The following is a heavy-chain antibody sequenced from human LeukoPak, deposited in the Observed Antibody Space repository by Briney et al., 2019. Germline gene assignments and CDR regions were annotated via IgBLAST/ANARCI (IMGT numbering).Heavy chain of an antibody. CDR3: ARSPRSSWSYYFDY. CDR1: GYTFTSYY. Sequence: ASVKVSCKAAGYTFTSYYTHWVRQAPGRGLGWMGITNPSGGSTRYAQKFQGSVTMTRDTSTSTVYMELSSLRSEDTAVYYCARSPRSSWSYYFDYWGQGTLVTVSS. J-gene: IGHJ4*02. V-gene: IGHV1-46*03. D-gene: IGHD6-13*01. CDR2: TNPSGGST.